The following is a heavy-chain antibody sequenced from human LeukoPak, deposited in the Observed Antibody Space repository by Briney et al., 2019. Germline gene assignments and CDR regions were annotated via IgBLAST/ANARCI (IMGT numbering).Heavy chain of an antibody. Sequence: GGSLRLSCAASGFTFSNYGMNWVRQAPGKGLEWVSGIGGLGDRIYYADSVRGRFTISRDNSKNTLYLYMNSLRDEDTSIYYCAQDGAWVRFDSWGQGTLVTVSS. CDR3: AQDGAWVRFDS. CDR1: GFTFSNYG. D-gene: IGHD1-26*01. CDR2: IGGLGDRI. V-gene: IGHV3-23*01. J-gene: IGHJ4*02.